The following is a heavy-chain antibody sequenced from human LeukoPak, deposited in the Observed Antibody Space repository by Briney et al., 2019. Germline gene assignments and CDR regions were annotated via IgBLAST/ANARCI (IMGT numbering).Heavy chain of an antibody. V-gene: IGHV3-30*04. CDR3: ARGAPRRGAVRELLYPNLFDY. J-gene: IGHJ4*02. CDR2: ISYDGSNK. CDR1: GFTFSSYA. D-gene: IGHD3-10*01. Sequence: GGSLRLSCAASGFTFSSYAMHWVRQAPGKGLEWVAVISYDGSNKYYADSVKGRFTISRDNSKNTLYLQMNSLRAEDTAVYYCARGAPRRGAVRELLYPNLFDYWGQGTLVTVSS.